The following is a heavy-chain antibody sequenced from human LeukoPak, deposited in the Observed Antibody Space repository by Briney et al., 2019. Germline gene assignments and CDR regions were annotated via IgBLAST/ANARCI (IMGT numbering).Heavy chain of an antibody. D-gene: IGHD1-14*01. CDR2: INPNGGGT. V-gene: IGHV1-2*02. CDR3: ARIITSTWYNEFDC. J-gene: IGHJ4*02. CDR1: GYTFTDHY. Sequence: ASVKVSCKASGYTFTDHYLHWLRQAPGQGLEYLGWINPNGGGTNFPQKFQGRVTLTIDTSVNTGYMEITKLTSDDTAVYYYARIITSTWYNEFDCWGQGTLVAVSS.